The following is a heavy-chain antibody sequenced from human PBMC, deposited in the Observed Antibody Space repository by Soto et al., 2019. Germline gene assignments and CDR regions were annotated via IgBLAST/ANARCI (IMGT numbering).Heavy chain of an antibody. V-gene: IGHV4-59*01. J-gene: IGHJ4*02. CDR3: ARGPPAAAFDY. CDR1: GGSISSYY. D-gene: IGHD6-13*01. Sequence: LSLTCTVSGGSISSYYWSWIRQPPGKGLEWIGYIYYSGSTNYNPSLKSRVTISVDTSKNQFSLKLSSVTAADTAVYYCARGPPAAAFDYWGQGTLVTVSS. CDR2: IYYSGST.